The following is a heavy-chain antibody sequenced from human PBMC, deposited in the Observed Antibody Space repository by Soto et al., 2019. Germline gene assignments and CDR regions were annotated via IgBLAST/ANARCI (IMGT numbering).Heavy chain of an antibody. CDR2: IYPDDSDT. D-gene: IGHD2-15*01. CDR1: GYSFSTYW. CDR3: ARHRCSGSTCYDSDY. Sequence: PGESLKISCKGSGYSFSTYWIGWVRQTPGTGLEWMGIIYPDDSDTRYSPSFQGQVTISVDKSSSTAYLQWRSLKASDTAMYYCARHRCSGSTCYDSDYWGQGTLVTVSS. J-gene: IGHJ4*02. V-gene: IGHV5-51*01.